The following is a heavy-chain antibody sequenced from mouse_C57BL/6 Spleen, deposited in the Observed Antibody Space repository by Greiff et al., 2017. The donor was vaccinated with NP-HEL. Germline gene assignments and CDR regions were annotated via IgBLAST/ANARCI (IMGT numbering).Heavy chain of an antibody. CDR1: GYTFTDYE. D-gene: IGHD2-5*01. Sequence: VKLLESGAELVRPGASVTLSCKASGYTFTDYEMHWVKQTPVHGLEWIGAIDPETGGTAYNQKFKGKAILTADKSSSTAYMELRSLTSEDSAVYYCTRSTDYSKAGAWFAYWGQGTLVTVAA. J-gene: IGHJ3*01. CDR2: IDPETGGT. CDR3: TRSTDYSKAGAWFAY. V-gene: IGHV1-15*01.